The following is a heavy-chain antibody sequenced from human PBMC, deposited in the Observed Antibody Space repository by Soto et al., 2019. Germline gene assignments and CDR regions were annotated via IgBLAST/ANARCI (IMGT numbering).Heavy chain of an antibody. CDR1: GGSVSSGSYY. CDR3: ARSAAGYCSGGSCYSIDY. CDR2: IYYSGST. D-gene: IGHD2-15*01. Sequence: SETLSLTCTVSGGSVSSGSYYWSWIRQPPGKGLEWIGYIYYSGSTNYNPSLKSRVTISVDTSKNQFSLKLSSVTAADTAVYYCARSAAGYCSGGSCYSIDYWGQGTLVTVSS. V-gene: IGHV4-61*01. J-gene: IGHJ4*02.